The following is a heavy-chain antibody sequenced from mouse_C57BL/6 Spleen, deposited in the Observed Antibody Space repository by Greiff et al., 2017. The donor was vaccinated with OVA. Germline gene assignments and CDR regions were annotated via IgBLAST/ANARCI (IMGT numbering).Heavy chain of an antibody. Sequence: EVQLQQSGPELVKPGASVKIPCKASGYTFTDYNMDWVKQSHGKSLEWIGDINPNNGGTIYNQKFKGKATLTVDKSSSTAYMELRSLTSEDTAVYYCASRIPTYYAMDYWGQGTSVTVSS. CDR3: ASRIPTYYAMDY. CDR1: GYTFTDYN. J-gene: IGHJ4*01. D-gene: IGHD5-2*01. V-gene: IGHV1-18*01. CDR2: INPNNGGT.